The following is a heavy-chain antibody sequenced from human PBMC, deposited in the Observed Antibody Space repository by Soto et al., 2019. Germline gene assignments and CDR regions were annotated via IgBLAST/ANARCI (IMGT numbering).Heavy chain of an antibody. CDR1: GYSFTSYW. CDR3: ARLRAGITGTEYYFDY. CDR2: IYPGDSDT. D-gene: IGHD1-20*01. V-gene: IGHV5-51*01. Sequence: GESLKISCKGSGYSFTSYWIGWVRQMPGKGLEWMGIIYPGDSDTRYSPSFQGQVTISADKSISTAYLQWSSLKASDTAMCYCARLRAGITGTEYYFDYWGQGTLVTAPQ. J-gene: IGHJ4*02.